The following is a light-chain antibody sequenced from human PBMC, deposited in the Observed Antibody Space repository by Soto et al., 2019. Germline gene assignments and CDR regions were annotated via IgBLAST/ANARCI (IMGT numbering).Light chain of an antibody. V-gene: IGLV2-18*02. CDR3: SSYTSSTTVV. CDR2: EVT. CDR1: SGDVGTYNR. J-gene: IGLJ2*01. Sequence: QSALTQPPSVSGSPGQSVTISCTGTSGDVGTYNRVSWYQQPPGTAPKLMIYEVTNRPSGVPDRFSGSKSGSTASLTISGLQAEDEADYYCSSYTSSTTVVFGGGTKLTVL.